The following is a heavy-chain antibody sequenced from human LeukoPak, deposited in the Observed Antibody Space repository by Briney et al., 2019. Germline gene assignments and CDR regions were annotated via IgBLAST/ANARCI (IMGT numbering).Heavy chain of an antibody. CDR1: GFTFSSYW. CDR2: IKQDGSEK. V-gene: IGHV3-7*01. Sequence: PGGSLRLSCAASGFTFSSYWMSWVPQAPGKGLEWVANIKQDGSEKYYVDSVKGRFTISRDNAKNSLYLQMNSLRAEDTAVYYCAREFPSTTASYYFDYWGQGTLVTVSS. CDR3: AREFPSTTASYYFDY. D-gene: IGHD1-1*01. J-gene: IGHJ4*02.